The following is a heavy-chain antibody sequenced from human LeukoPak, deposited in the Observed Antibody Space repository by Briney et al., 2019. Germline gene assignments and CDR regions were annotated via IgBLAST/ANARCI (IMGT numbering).Heavy chain of an antibody. D-gene: IGHD3-22*01. CDR1: GYTFTSYG. CDR3: ARVPGATMIVVSRGAFDI. CDR2: ISAYNGNT. J-gene: IGHJ3*02. Sequence: GASVKVSCKASGYTFTSYGISWVRQAPGQGLEWMGWISAYNGNTNYAQKLQGRVTMTTDTSTSTVYMELSSLRSEDTAVYYCARVPGATMIVVSRGAFDIWGQGTMVTVSS. V-gene: IGHV1-18*01.